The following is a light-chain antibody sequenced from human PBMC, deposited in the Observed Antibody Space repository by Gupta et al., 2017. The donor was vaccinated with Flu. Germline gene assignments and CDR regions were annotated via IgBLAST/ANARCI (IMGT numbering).Light chain of an antibody. V-gene: IGLV3-10*01. CDR3: YSTDTSGNHRV. Sequence: GDAWPKKYAYWYQQKSGQAPVMIIYEDRKRTSGIPERFSGSSSGTMATLTISGAQVEDEADDYCYSTDTSGNHRVFGGGTNLTVL. CDR2: EDR. CDR1: AWPKKY. J-gene: IGLJ3*02.